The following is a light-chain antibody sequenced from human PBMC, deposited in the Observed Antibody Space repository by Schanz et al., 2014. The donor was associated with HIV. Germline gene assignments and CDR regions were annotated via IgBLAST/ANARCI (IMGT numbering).Light chain of an antibody. CDR1: QGVTSNY. CDR2: DAS. J-gene: IGKJ1*01. CDR3: LQHDNWPWT. V-gene: IGKV3D-20*02. Sequence: EIVLTQSPGTLSLSPGERATLSCRASQGVTSNYLAWYQHKPGQAPRLLMYDASSRATGFPDRFRGSGSGTEFTLTISSLQSEDFAVYYCLQHDNWPWTFGQGTKVEIK.